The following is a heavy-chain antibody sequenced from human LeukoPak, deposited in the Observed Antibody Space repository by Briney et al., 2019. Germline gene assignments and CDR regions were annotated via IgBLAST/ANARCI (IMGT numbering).Heavy chain of an antibody. CDR2: ISTSSYT. V-gene: IGHV3-11*06. CDR3: ARAFRYCSSTSCYLDP. CDR1: GFTFSDYY. J-gene: IGHJ5*02. D-gene: IGHD2-2*01. Sequence: GGPLRLSCAASGFTFSDYYMSWIRQAPGKGLEWVSYISTSSYTNYADSVKGRFTISRDNAKNSLYLQMNSLRAEDTAVYYCARAFRYCSSTSCYLDPWGQGTLVTVSS.